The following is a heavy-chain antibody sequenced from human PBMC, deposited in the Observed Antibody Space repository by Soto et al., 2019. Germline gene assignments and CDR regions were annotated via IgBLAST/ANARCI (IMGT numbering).Heavy chain of an antibody. CDR3: AREKVGTTFFDN. CDR1: GFAISRGYY. Sequence: SETLSLTCSVSGFAISRGYYWSCVRQPPGKGLEWIGSIYPSVSSYHNPSLATRLGLSIDTSKNQFTLNLTSVTAADTALYFCAREKVGTTFFDNWGQGIQVTVSS. D-gene: IGHD1-1*01. J-gene: IGHJ4*02. CDR2: IYPSVSS. V-gene: IGHV4-38-2*02.